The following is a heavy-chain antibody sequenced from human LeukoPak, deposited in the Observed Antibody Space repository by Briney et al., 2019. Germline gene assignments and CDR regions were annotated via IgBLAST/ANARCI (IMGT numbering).Heavy chain of an antibody. Sequence: PGGSLRLSCAASGFMFSTYSMHWVRQAPGKGLEWVSSIRSGSTYINYADSVKGRFTISRDDAKKSLYLQMNSLRAEDTAVYYCARDGIFDYWGQGTLVTVSS. J-gene: IGHJ4*02. CDR3: ARDGIFDY. CDR2: IRSGSTYI. CDR1: GFMFSTYS. V-gene: IGHV3-21*01.